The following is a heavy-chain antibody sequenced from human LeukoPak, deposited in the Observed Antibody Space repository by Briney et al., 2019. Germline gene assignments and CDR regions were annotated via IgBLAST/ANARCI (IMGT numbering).Heavy chain of an antibody. J-gene: IGHJ6*03. Sequence: GGSLRLSCAASGFSLSNYGMHWVRQALGKGLEWVAAILYDGNTKHYADSVKGRFTISRDISKNTFYMQMNSLTAEDTAVYYCARDHRPEIQYYYMDVWGKGTTVAVSS. V-gene: IGHV3-33*01. CDR2: ILYDGNTK. CDR1: GFSLSNYG. D-gene: IGHD1-14*01. CDR3: ARDHRPEIQYYYMDV.